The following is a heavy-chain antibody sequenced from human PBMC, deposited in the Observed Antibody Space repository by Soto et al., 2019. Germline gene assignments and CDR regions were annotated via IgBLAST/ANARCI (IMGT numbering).Heavy chain of an antibody. Sequence: QVQLVESGGGVVQPGRSLRLSCTASGFTFRSFAMHWVRQAPGKGLEWLALVSFDGRNKYYADSVKGRFTISGDNSNSTVFLQMTGLRSEDTGVYYCARPAGPFDYWGQGTLVTVSS. CDR3: ARPAGPFDY. J-gene: IGHJ4*02. CDR1: GFTFRSFA. V-gene: IGHV3-30*04. CDR2: VSFDGRNK.